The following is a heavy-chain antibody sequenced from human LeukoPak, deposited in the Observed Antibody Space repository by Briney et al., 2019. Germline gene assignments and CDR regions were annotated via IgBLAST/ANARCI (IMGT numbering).Heavy chain of an antibody. D-gene: IGHD6-13*01. CDR3: ARGLGFGKRGQQLVGFDY. V-gene: IGHV3-53*01. CDR2: IYSGGST. J-gene: IGHJ4*02. Sequence: PGGSLRLSCAASGFAVSSNYMGWVRQAPGKGLEWVSVIYSGGSTYYADSVKGRFTISRDNSKNTLYLQMSSLRAEDTAVYYCARGLGFGKRGQQLVGFDYWGQGTLVTVSS. CDR1: GFAVSSNY.